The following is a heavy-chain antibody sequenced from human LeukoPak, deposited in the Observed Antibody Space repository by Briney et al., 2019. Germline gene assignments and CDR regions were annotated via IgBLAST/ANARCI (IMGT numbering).Heavy chain of an antibody. CDR2: IYYSGST. Sequence: SETLSLTCTVSGGSISSSSYYWGWIRQPPGKGLEWIGSIYYSGSTYYNPSLKSRVTISVDTSKNQFSLKLSSVTAADTAVYYCARAHDYGGNWCFDYWGQGTLVTVSS. J-gene: IGHJ4*02. V-gene: IGHV4-39*07. CDR3: ARAHDYGGNWCFDY. CDR1: GGSISSSSYY. D-gene: IGHD4-23*01.